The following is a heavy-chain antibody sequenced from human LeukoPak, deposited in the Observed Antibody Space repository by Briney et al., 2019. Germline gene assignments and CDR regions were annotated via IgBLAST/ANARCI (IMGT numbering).Heavy chain of an antibody. V-gene: IGHV4-34*01. CDR3: PRGATISETGYFDF. Sequence: SETLSLTCAVSGGSFSRYYWSWLRQSPGNGLEWIAEIDHRGDTNYNPSVKSGVTISVDTCKHQLSLKVSALSAADTPLYYCPRGATISETGYFDFWGQGALVTLSS. D-gene: IGHD5-24*01. J-gene: IGHJ4*03. CDR2: IDHRGDT. CDR1: GGSFSRYY.